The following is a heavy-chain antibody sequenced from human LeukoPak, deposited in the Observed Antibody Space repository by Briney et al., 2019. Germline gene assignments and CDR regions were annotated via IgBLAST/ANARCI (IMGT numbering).Heavy chain of an antibody. D-gene: IGHD3-22*01. J-gene: IGHJ5*02. CDR2: IYYSGST. CDR3: ARALYYYDSSGHPWFDP. Sequence: SETLSLTCTVSGGSISSYYWSWIRQPPGKGLGWIGYIYYSGSTNYNPSLKSRVTISVDTSKNQFSLKLSSVTAADTAVYYCARALYYYDSSGHPWFDPWGQGTLVTVSS. V-gene: IGHV4-59*01. CDR1: GGSISSYY.